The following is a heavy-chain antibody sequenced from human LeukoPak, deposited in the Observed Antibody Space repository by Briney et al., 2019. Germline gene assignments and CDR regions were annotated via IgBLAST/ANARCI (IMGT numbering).Heavy chain of an antibody. CDR1: GFTFSSYS. CDR3: ARHLSGITGYTYGRGIDY. D-gene: IGHD5-18*01. V-gene: IGHV3-7*01. Sequence: GGSLRLSCAASGFTFSSYSMSWVRQAPGKGLEWVANIKKDGSEKYYVDSVKGRFTISRDNAKKSLYLQMNSLGAEDTAVYYCARHLSGITGYTYGRGIDYWGQGTLLTVSS. CDR2: IKKDGSEK. J-gene: IGHJ4*02.